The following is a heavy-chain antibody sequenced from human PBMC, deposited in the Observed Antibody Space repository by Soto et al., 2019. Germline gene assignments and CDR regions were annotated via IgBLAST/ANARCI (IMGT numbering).Heavy chain of an antibody. J-gene: IGHJ4*01. CDR3: AKARDSRGYRPFVY. CDR1: GFTFSSYG. CDR2: ISYDGSNK. V-gene: IGHV3-30*18. Sequence: GGSLRLSCAASGFTFSSYGMHWVRQAPGKGLEWVAVISYDGSNKYYADSVKGRFTISRDNSKNTLYLQMNSLRAEDTAVYYCAKARDSRGYRPFVYGDQGALLTVSS. D-gene: IGHD3-22*01.